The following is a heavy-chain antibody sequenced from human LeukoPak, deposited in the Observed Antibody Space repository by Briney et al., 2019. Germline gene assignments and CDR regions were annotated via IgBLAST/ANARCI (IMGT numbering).Heavy chain of an antibody. CDR1: GYTFTSYD. V-gene: IGHV1-8*01. J-gene: IGHJ6*02. D-gene: IGHD3-10*01. CDR2: MNPNSGNT. Sequence: ASVKVSCKASGYTFTSYDINWVRQATGQGLEWMGWMNPNSGNTGYAQKFQGRVTMTRNTSISTAYMELSSLRSEDTAVYYCARDRQWFGDPTEVYHYYYGMDVWGQGTTVTVSS. CDR3: ARDRQWFGDPTEVYHYYYGMDV.